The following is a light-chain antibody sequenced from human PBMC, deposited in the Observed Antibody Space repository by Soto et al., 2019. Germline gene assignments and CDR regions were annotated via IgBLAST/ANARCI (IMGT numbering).Light chain of an antibody. J-gene: IGKJ4*01. V-gene: IGKV1-39*01. Sequence: DIQMTQSPSSLSASVGDRVTITCRASQTISSYLNWYQQKPGKAPKLLIYAASSLQSGVQSRFSDSGSGTDFTLTISSLQPEDFATYYCQQSYSTPQLTFGGGTKVEIK. CDR3: QQSYSTPQLT. CDR2: AAS. CDR1: QTISSY.